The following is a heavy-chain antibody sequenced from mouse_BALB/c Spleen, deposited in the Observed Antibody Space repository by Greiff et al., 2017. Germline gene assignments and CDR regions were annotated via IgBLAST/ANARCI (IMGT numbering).Heavy chain of an antibody. V-gene: IGHV1-4*02. D-gene: IGHD4-1*01. CDR3: ARSGLGRGWFAY. J-gene: IGHJ3*01. Sequence: QVQLKQSAAELARPGASVKMSCKASGYTFTSYTMHWVKQRPGQGLEWIGYINPSSGYTEYNQKFKDKTTLTADKSSSTAYMQLSSLTSEDSAVYYCARSGLGRGWFAYWGQGTLVTVSA. CDR1: GYTFTSYT. CDR2: INPSSGYT.